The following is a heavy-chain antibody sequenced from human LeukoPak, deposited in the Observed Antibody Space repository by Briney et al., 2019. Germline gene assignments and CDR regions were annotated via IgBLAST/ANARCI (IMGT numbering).Heavy chain of an antibody. D-gene: IGHD3-10*01. J-gene: IGHJ5*02. CDR3: ARAGPWQIDP. CDR1: GGTFSGYY. CDR2: SNDSGGT. Sequence: PSETLSLTCAVYGGTFSGYYWSWIRQPPGKRLEWVGESNDSGGTNYNPSLKSRVTISADKSKNQVSLKLTSVTAADTAVYYCARAGPWQIDPWGQGILVTVSS. V-gene: IGHV4-34*01.